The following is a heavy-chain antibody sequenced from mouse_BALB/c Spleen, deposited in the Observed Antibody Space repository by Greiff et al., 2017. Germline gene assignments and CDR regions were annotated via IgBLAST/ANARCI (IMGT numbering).Heavy chain of an antibody. CDR2: IWAGGST. Sequence: QVQLQQSGPGLVAPAQTLSISCTASGFSFTSYGVHWVRQPPGKGLEWLGVIWAGGSTNYNSALMSRLSISKDNSKSQVFLKMNSLQTDDTAMYYCARDYYGGVDYWGQGTTLTVSS. CDR1: GFSFTSYG. D-gene: IGHD1-1*01. CDR3: ARDYYGGVDY. J-gene: IGHJ2*01. V-gene: IGHV2-9*02.